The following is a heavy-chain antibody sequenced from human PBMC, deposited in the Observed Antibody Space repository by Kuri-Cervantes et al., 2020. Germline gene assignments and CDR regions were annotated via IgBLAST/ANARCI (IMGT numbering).Heavy chain of an antibody. CDR2: ISYVGSNN. J-gene: IGHJ6*02. CDR1: GFTLGSFA. D-gene: IGHD6-19*01. Sequence: GRFLRPPCQPSGFTLGSFAMHWVRQAPGKGLEWVAVISYVGSNNNYVDSMKGRFTIPRDNSKNTLYLQMNSLRAEDTAVYYCARVPIPVIIAVAGTELYGMDVWGQGTTVTVSS. V-gene: IGHV3-30-3*01. CDR3: ARVPIPVIIAVAGTELYGMDV.